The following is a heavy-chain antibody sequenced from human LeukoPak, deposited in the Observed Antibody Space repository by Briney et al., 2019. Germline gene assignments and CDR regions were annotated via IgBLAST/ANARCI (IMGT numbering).Heavy chain of an antibody. CDR2: IIPIFGTA. J-gene: IGHJ6*03. CDR1: GGTFSCYA. V-gene: IGHV1-69*05. D-gene: IGHD6-13*01. Sequence: SVKDSCKASGGTFSCYAISWVRQAPGQGLEWMGGIIPIFGTANYAQKFQGRVTITTDESTSTAYMELSSLRSEDTAVYYCARTNSSSLGDYYMDVWGKGTTVTVSS. CDR3: ARTNSSSLGDYYMDV.